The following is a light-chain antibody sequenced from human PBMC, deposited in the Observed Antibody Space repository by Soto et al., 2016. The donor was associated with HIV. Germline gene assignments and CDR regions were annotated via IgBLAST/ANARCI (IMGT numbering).Light chain of an antibody. CDR1: QTLRNKSGFNY. Sequence: VLSQSPLSLAVAPGEPASISCTSAQTLRNKSGFNYVSWYVQRPGQTPHLLLYSVSRRASGVSDRFSGSGSGTHFTLKISRVEAEDVGIFYCMQTLQTPYTFGQGT. CDR3: MQTLQTPYT. J-gene: IGKJ1*01. V-gene: IGKV2-28*01. CDR2: SVS.